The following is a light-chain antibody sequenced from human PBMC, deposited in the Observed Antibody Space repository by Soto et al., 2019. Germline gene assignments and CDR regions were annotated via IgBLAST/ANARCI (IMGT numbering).Light chain of an antibody. Sequence: EIVLTQSPGTLSLSPGESATLSCRASQTVTNNYLAWYQQKPGQAPRRLIYGASRRAIDSPHRFTGSGSGADFTLTLSRLEPEDFAVYYCQQYGSSPRTFGQGTKVEI. J-gene: IGKJ1*01. CDR1: QTVTNNY. CDR2: GAS. CDR3: QQYGSSPRT. V-gene: IGKV3-20*01.